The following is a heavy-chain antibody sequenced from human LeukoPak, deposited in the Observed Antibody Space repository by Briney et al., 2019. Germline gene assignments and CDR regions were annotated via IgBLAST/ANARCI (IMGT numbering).Heavy chain of an antibody. CDR1: GGSISSYY. CDR2: VNHSGST. J-gene: IGHJ4*02. D-gene: IGHD6-13*01. V-gene: IGHV4-34*01. Sequence: PSETLSLTCTVSGGSISSYYWSWIRQPPGKGLEWIGEVNHSGSTNYNPSLKSRVTISVDTSKNQFSLKLSSVTAADTAVYYCARGQQLVIDYWGQGTLVTVSS. CDR3: ARGQQLVIDY.